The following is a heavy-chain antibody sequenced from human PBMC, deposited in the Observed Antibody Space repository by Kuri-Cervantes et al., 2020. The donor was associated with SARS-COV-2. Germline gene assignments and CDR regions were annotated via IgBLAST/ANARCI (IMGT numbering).Heavy chain of an antibody. CDR2: IRSKAYGGTT. CDR3: TRDDFWSGYYDC. V-gene: IGHV3-49*04. CDR1: GFTFSAYT. Sequence: GESLKISCVASGFTFSAYTLNRVRQAPGKGLEWVGFIRSKAYGGTTEYAASVKGRFTISRDDSKSIAYLQMNSLKTEDTAVYYCTRDDFWSGYYDCWGQGTLVTVSS. D-gene: IGHD3-3*01. J-gene: IGHJ4*02.